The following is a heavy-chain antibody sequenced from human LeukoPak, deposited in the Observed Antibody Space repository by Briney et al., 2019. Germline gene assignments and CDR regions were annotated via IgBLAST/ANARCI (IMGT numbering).Heavy chain of an antibody. D-gene: IGHD3-22*01. V-gene: IGHV3-11*01. J-gene: IGHJ6*02. Sequence: GSLRLSCAASGFTFSDYYMSWIRQAPGKGLEWVSYISSSGSTIYYADSVKGRFTISRDNAKNSLYLQMNSLRAEDTAVYYCARDDSSGYYLNYYYYGMDVWGQGTTVTVSS. CDR2: ISSSGSTI. CDR3: ARDDSSGYYLNYYYYGMDV. CDR1: GFTFSDYY.